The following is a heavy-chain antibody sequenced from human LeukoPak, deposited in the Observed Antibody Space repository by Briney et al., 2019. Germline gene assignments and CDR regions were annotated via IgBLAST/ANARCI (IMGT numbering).Heavy chain of an antibody. Sequence: GGSLRLSCTASGFTFGDYAMSWVREAPGKGLEWVGFIRSKAYGGTTEYAASVKGRFTISRDDYKSIAYLQMNSLKTEDTAVYYCTRDSRGALDYWGQGTLVTVSS. D-gene: IGHD3-10*01. J-gene: IGHJ4*02. CDR1: GFTFGDYA. CDR3: TRDSRGALDY. V-gene: IGHV3-49*04. CDR2: IRSKAYGGTT.